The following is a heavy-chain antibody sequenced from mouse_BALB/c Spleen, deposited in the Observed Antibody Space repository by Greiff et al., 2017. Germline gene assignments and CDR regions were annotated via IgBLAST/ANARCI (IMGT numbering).Heavy chain of an antibody. Sequence: LVESGAELVRPGTSVKVSCKASGYAFTNYLIEWVKQRPGQGLEWIGVINPGSGGTNYNEKFKGKATLTADKSSSTAYMQLSSLTSDDSAVYFCARDESYAMDYWGQGTSVTVSS. J-gene: IGHJ4*01. CDR3: ARDESYAMDY. CDR1: GYAFTNYL. CDR2: INPGSGGT. V-gene: IGHV1-54*03.